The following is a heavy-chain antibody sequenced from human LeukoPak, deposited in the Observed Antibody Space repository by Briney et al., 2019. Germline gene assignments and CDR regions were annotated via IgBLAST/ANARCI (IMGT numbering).Heavy chain of an antibody. D-gene: IGHD6-13*01. J-gene: IGHJ5*02. V-gene: IGHV4-34*01. Sequence: KASETLSLTCAVYGGSFSGYYWSWLRQPPGKGLEWIGEINHSGSTNYNPSLKSRVTISVDTSKNQFSLKLSSVTAADTAVYYCARAAYSSSCLRFDPWGQGTLVTVSS. CDR1: GGSFSGYY. CDR3: ARAAYSSSCLRFDP. CDR2: INHSGST.